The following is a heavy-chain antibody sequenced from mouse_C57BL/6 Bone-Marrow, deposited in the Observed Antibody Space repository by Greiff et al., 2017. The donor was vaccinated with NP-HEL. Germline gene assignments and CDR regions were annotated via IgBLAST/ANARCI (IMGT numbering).Heavy chain of an antibody. CDR3: ARWTVVATYYYAMDY. D-gene: IGHD1-1*01. CDR2: INPNNGGT. Sequence: EVQGVESGPELVKPGASVKISCKASGYTFTDYYMNWVKQSHGKSLEWIGDINPNNGGTSYNQKFKGKATLTVDKSSSTAYMELRSLTSEDSAVYYCARWTVVATYYYAMDYWGQGTSVTVSS. CDR1: GYTFTDYY. J-gene: IGHJ4*01. V-gene: IGHV1-26*01.